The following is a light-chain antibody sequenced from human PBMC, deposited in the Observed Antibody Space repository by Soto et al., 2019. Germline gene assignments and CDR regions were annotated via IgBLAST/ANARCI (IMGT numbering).Light chain of an antibody. Sequence: QSALTQPSSVSGSPGQSITISCTGTISDVGGYNYVSWYQQHPGKAPKLMIYEVSNRPSGVSNRFSGSKSGNTASLTISGLQAEDEADYYCSSYTSSRTGVYGTGTKVTVL. V-gene: IGLV2-14*01. CDR2: EVS. CDR3: SSYTSSRTGV. CDR1: ISDVGGYNY. J-gene: IGLJ1*01.